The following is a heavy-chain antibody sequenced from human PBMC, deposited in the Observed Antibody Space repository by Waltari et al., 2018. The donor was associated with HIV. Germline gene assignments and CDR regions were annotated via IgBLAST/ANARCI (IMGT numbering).Heavy chain of an antibody. J-gene: IGHJ6*02. D-gene: IGHD3-22*01. CDR2: ISYDGSNK. Sequence: QVPLVEYGGGVVPPGRSPRLSCAASGFPLRSYAIPCVRQATGKGLEWVAVISYDGSNKYYADSVKGRFTISRDNSKNTLYLQMNSLRAEDTAVYYCARDFSIADYYYGMDVWGQGTTVTVSS. CDR1: GFPLRSYA. V-gene: IGHV3-30*16. CDR3: ARDFSIADYYYGMDV.